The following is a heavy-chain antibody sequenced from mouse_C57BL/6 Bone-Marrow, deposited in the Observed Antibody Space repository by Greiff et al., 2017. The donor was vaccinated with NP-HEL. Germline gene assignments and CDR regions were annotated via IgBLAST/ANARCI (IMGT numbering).Heavy chain of an antibody. CDR3: ARSSYGKTDY. V-gene: IGHV1-82*01. D-gene: IGHD2-10*01. CDR1: GYAFSSSW. Sequence: QVQLQQSGPELVKPGASVKISCKASGYAFSSSWMNWVKQRPGKGLEWIGRIYPGDGDTNYNGKFKGKATLTADKSSSTAYMQLSSLTSEDSAVYFCARSSYGKTDYWGQGTTLTVSS. CDR2: IYPGDGDT. J-gene: IGHJ2*01.